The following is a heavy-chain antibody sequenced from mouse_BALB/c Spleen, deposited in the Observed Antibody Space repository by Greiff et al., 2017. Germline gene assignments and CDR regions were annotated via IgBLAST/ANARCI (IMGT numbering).Heavy chain of an antibody. CDR2: ISYSGST. CDR3: ARGDYDYDTGAWLAY. Sequence: EVQGVESGPGLVKPSQSLSLTCTVTGYSITSDYAWNWIRQFPGNKLEWMGYISYSGSTSYNPSLKSRISITRDTSKNQFFLQLNSVTTEDTATYYCARGDYDYDTGAWLAYWGQGTLVTVSA. J-gene: IGHJ3*01. D-gene: IGHD2-4*01. CDR1: GYSITSDYA. V-gene: IGHV3-2*02.